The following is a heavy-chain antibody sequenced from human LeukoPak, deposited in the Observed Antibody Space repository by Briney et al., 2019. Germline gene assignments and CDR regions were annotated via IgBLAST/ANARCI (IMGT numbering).Heavy chain of an antibody. CDR1: GFTFSNYA. Sequence: GGSLRLSCAASGFTFSNYAMGWVRQAPGKGLEWVSGISGGGGSTYYADSVKGRFTISRDNANSTLYLQMDSLTAGDTAVYYCAKVTWGSGLNDYWGQGTLVTVPS. V-gene: IGHV3-23*01. CDR2: ISGGGGST. D-gene: IGHD6-19*01. CDR3: AKVTWGSGLNDY. J-gene: IGHJ4*02.